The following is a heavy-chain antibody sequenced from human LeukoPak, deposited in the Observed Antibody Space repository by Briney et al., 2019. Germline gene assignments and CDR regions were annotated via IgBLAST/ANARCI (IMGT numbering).Heavy chain of an antibody. CDR1: GITFSLYW. V-gene: IGHV3-7*04. D-gene: IGHD6-13*01. CDR2: IKQDGSEK. J-gene: IGHJ4*02. Sequence: GGSLRLSCAASGITFSLYWMSWVRQAPGKGLELVANIKQDGSEKYYVDSVKGRFTISRDNAKNSLYLQMNSLRGEDTAVYYCAKEQMSSSWSPVDSWGQGTLVTVSS. CDR3: AKEQMSSSWSPVDS.